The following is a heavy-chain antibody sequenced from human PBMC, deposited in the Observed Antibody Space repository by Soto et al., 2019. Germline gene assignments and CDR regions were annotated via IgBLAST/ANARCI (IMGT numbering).Heavy chain of an antibody. CDR3: AKRSSGHDAFDI. CDR1: GFTFSPYS. J-gene: IGHJ3*02. D-gene: IGHD2-15*01. CDR2: ISSSSNTI. V-gene: IGHV3-48*02. Sequence: GGSLRLSCAASGFTFSPYSMNWVRQAPGTGLEWISYISSSSNTIYYADSVKGRFTISRDNAKNSLYLRMNSLRDEDTAVYYCAKRSSGHDAFDIWGQGTMVTVSS.